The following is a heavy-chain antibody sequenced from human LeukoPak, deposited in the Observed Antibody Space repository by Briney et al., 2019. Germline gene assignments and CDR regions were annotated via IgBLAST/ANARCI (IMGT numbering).Heavy chain of an antibody. V-gene: IGHV3-23*01. CDR1: GFTFDDYA. Sequence: GRSLRLSCAASGFTFDDYAMHWVRQAPGKGLEWVSAISGSGGSTYYADSVKGRFTISRDNSKNTLYLQMNSLSAEDTAVYYCARPPIVAYHDAFDIWGQGTMVTVSS. CDR3: ARPPIVAYHDAFDI. CDR2: ISGSGGST. D-gene: IGHD5-12*01. J-gene: IGHJ3*02.